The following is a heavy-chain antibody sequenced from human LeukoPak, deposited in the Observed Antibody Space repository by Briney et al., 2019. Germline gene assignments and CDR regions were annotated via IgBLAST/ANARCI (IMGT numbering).Heavy chain of an antibody. V-gene: IGHV3-23*01. J-gene: IGHJ3*01. D-gene: IGHD1-7*01. CDR1: GFAFSAYS. CDR2: QAANRDPT. Sequence: PGGSLTLSYTGSGFAFSAYSMTWVRQLPGKGLEWVSAQAANRDPTSYADSVRGRFTKSRDNSKTSLYLQMNNPRAEDTTTYYCGRVPNGNYIGAFEFWGQGTFVTVSS. CDR3: GRVPNGNYIGAFEF.